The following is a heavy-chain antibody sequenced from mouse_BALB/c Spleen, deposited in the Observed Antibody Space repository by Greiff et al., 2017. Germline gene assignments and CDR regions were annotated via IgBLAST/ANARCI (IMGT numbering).Heavy chain of an antibody. V-gene: IGHV2-9*02. CDR3: ARARQLGLRYYAMDY. J-gene: IGHJ4*01. Sequence: VNVVESGPGLVAPSQSLSITCTVSGFSLTSYGVHWVRQPPGKGLEWLGVIWAGGSTNYNSALMSRLSISKDNSKSQVFLKMNSLQTDDTAMYYCARARQLGLRYYAMDYWGQGTSVTVSS. D-gene: IGHD3-2*01. CDR2: IWAGGST. CDR1: GFSLTSYG.